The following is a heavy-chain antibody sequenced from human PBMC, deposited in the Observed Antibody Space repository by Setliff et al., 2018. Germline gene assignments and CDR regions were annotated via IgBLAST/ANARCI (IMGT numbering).Heavy chain of an antibody. J-gene: IGHJ5*02. CDR1: GFTFSRYD. D-gene: IGHD3-10*01. CDR3: ARLRAPGSHGLDP. V-gene: IGHV3-13*04. Sequence: GSLRLSCAASGFTFSRYDIHWVRQVTGKGLEWVSGTAAAGDTYYADSVKGRFTISRENAKNSFSLQMNSLTAGDMAVYYCARLRAPGSHGLDPWGQGTLVTVSS. CDR2: TAAAGDT.